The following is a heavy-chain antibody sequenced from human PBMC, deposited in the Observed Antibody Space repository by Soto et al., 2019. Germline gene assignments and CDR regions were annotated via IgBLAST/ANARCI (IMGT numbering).Heavy chain of an antibody. D-gene: IGHD6-19*01. J-gene: IGHJ4*02. CDR2: IKQDGSEK. CDR1: GFTLSNYW. V-gene: IGHV3-7*01. Sequence: VQLVESGGGLVQPGGSLRLSCAASGFTLSNYWMSWVRQAPGKGLEWVANIKQDGSEKSYVDSVKGRITISRDNAKNGRDLQMNGLRAEDTAVSYCTRCGWDPDYWGQGTLVTVSS. CDR3: TRCGWDPDY.